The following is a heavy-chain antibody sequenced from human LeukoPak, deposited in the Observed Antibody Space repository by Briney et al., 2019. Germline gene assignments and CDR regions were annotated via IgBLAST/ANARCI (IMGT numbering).Heavy chain of an antibody. D-gene: IGHD3-16*02. CDR1: GYTFTSYG. CDR2: ISAYNGNT. Sequence: ASVKVSCKASGYTFTSYGISWVRQAPGQGLEWMGWISAYNGNTNYAQKLQGRVTMTTDTSTSTAYMELRSLRSDDTAVYYCARDGWYYDYVWGSYRIIDYFQHWGQGTLVTVSS. J-gene: IGHJ1*01. CDR3: ARDGWYYDYVWGSYRIIDYFQH. V-gene: IGHV1-18*01.